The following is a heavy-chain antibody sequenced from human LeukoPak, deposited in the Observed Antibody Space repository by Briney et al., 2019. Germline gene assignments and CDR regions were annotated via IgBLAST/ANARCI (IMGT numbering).Heavy chain of an antibody. CDR2: IYPNSGAT. J-gene: IGHJ4*02. Sequence: ASVKVSCKASGYTFTGYYMHWVRQAPGQGREWMGYIYPNSGATKYAQMFQGRVTMTRDTSISTAYMELSGLRSDDTAVYYCGTLLSNGPFDYWGQGSLVTASS. CDR1: GYTFTGYY. CDR3: GTLLSNGPFDY. V-gene: IGHV1-2*02.